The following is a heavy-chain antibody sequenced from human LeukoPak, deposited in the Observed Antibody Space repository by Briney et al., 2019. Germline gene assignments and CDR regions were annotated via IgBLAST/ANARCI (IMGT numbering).Heavy chain of an antibody. J-gene: IGHJ4*02. Sequence: GGSLRLSCATSGFTVSSNYMSWVRQAPGKGLEWMAFIRSDGSNKYYADSVKGRFTISRDNSKNTLYLQMNSLRAEDTAVYYCARILDSAWGELGYWGQGTLVTVSS. CDR2: IRSDGSNK. D-gene: IGHD6-19*01. CDR3: ARILDSAWGELGY. V-gene: IGHV3-30*02. CDR1: GFTVSSNY.